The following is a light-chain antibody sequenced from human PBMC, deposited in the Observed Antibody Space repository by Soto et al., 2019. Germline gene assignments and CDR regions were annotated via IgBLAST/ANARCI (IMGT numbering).Light chain of an antibody. J-gene: IGLJ2*01. CDR1: SSDVGSYNY. CDR2: DVS. V-gene: IGLV2-14*01. CDR3: SSYISSSTSVV. Sequence: SALTQPASVSGSPGQSITISCTGTSSDVGSYNYVSWYQQHPGKAPKLMIYDVSNRPSGVSDRFSGSKSGNTASLTISGLQAEDEADYYCSSYISSSTSVVFGGGTQQTV.